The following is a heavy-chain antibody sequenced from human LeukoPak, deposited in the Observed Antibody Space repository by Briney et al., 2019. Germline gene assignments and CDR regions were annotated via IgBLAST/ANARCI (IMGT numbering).Heavy chain of an antibody. CDR2: ISGSSCNT. V-gene: IGHV3-23*01. CDR1: GYTFSSYA. Sequence: GGSLRLSCAASGYTFSSYAMNWVRQAPGKGLEWVSAISGSSCNTYYADSVKGRFTISRDNSKNTLYLQMNSLRAEDTAVYYCAKDYQRYHDSSGSWGQGTLVTVSS. CDR3: AKDYQRYHDSSGS. D-gene: IGHD3-22*01. J-gene: IGHJ4*02.